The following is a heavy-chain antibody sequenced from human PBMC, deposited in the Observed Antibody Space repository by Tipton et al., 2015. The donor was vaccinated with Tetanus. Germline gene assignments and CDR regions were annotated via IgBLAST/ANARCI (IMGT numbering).Heavy chain of an antibody. D-gene: IGHD3-10*01. V-gene: IGHV4-61*01. CDR1: GGSVRGGNYY. Sequence: TLSLTCTVSGGSVRGGNYYWNWIRQVPGKGLEWIGYTHHSGNTNYNPSLSGRVTTSVDTSKNQFSLKMSSVTAADTAVYYCARWGDASGSTNLYAFDIWGQGTMVSVSS. CDR2: THHSGNT. CDR3: ARWGDASGSTNLYAFDI. J-gene: IGHJ3*02.